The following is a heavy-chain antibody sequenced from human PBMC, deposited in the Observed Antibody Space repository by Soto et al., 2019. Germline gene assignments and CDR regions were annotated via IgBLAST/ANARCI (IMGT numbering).Heavy chain of an antibody. D-gene: IGHD5-12*01. CDR1: GYTFTSYD. Sequence: ASVKVSCKASGYTFTSYDINWVRQATGQGLEWMGWMNPNSGNTGYAQKFQGRVTMTRNTSISTAYMELSSLRSEDTAVYYCARGYSGYDRGDYYYYMDVWGKGTTVTVSS. J-gene: IGHJ6*03. V-gene: IGHV1-8*01. CDR3: ARGYSGYDRGDYYYYMDV. CDR2: MNPNSGNT.